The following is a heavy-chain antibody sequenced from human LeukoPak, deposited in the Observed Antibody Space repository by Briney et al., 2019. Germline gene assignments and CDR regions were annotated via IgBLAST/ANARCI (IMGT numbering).Heavy chain of an antibody. J-gene: IGHJ5*02. CDR2: IFYSGSS. D-gene: IGHD1-26*01. Sequence: SETLSLTCTVSGDSISSRNYYWGWIRQPPGKGLEWIGNIFYSGSSHYNPSLKSRVTMSVDTSKNQFSLRLSSVTAADTAVYYCARSGSYFNWFDPWGQGTMVTVSS. V-gene: IGHV4-39*07. CDR1: GDSISSRNYY. CDR3: ARSGSYFNWFDP.